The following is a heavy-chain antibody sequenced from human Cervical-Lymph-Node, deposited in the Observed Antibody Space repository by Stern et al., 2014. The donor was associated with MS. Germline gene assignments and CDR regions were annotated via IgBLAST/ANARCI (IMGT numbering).Heavy chain of an antibody. Sequence: EVHLVESGGGLVQPGGSLRLSCAASGFTFSTYWMHWVRQAPGKGLVWVSRINSDESSTTYADSVKGRFSISRDNDKNTLYLQMNSLRAEDTAVYYCARGVMVAATYAYDIWGQGTMVTIFS. CDR3: ARGVMVAATYAYDI. CDR2: INSDESST. V-gene: IGHV3-74*02. CDR1: GFTFSTYW. J-gene: IGHJ3*02. D-gene: IGHD2-15*01.